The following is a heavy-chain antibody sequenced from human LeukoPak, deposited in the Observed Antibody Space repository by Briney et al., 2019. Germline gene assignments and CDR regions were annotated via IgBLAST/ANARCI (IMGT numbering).Heavy chain of an antibody. CDR2: INGDGRNI. V-gene: IGHV3-74*01. CDR3: AKIEDWGRPSYFDS. J-gene: IGHJ4*02. CDR1: GFTFSSYW. D-gene: IGHD3-16*01. Sequence: GGSLRLSCVPSGFTFSSYWMHWVRQDPRKGLVWVSRINGDGRNINYADSVRGRFTISRDNSKNTLYLQMNSLRAEDTAVYYCAKIEDWGRPSYFDSWGQGTLVTVSS.